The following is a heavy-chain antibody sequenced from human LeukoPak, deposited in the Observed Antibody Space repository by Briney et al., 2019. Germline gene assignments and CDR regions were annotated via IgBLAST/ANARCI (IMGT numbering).Heavy chain of an antibody. J-gene: IGHJ4*02. CDR2: IYYSGST. CDR3: ARTDSNGYYADY. CDR1: GGSLSSGGYY. Sequence: SETLSLTCTVSGGSLSSGGYYWGWIRQHPGTGLEWIGYIYYSGSTYYNPSLKSRVIISVDTSKNQFSLKLSSVTAADTAVYYCARTDSNGYYADYWGQGTLVTVS. D-gene: IGHD3-22*01. V-gene: IGHV4-31*03.